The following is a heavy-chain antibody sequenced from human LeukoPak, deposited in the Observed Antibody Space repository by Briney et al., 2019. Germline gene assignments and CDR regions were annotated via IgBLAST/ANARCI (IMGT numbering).Heavy chain of an antibody. J-gene: IGHJ3*02. V-gene: IGHV4-4*07. CDR1: GGSISSYY. CDR2: IYTSGST. Sequence: SETLSLTCTVSGGSISSYYWSWIRQPAGKGLEWIGRIYTSGSTNYNPSLKSRVTMSVDTSKNQFSLKLSSVTAADTAVYYCASGLCGGDCYSEAFDIWGKGTMVTVSS. D-gene: IGHD2-21*02. CDR3: ASGLCGGDCYSEAFDI.